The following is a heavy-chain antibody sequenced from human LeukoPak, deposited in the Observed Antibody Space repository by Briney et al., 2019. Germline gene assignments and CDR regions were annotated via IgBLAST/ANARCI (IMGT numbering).Heavy chain of an antibody. CDR2: IYYNGRT. J-gene: IGHJ5*02. Sequence: SETLSLTCTASGASISNYYWSWIRQPPGKGLEWIGYIYYNGRTNYNPSLKSRVTISLDTSKNQFSLKLSSVTAADTAAYYCARGADCSSTSCYGHWFDPWGQGTLVTVSS. CDR3: ARGADCSSTSCYGHWFDP. V-gene: IGHV4-59*01. D-gene: IGHD2-2*01. CDR1: GASISNYY.